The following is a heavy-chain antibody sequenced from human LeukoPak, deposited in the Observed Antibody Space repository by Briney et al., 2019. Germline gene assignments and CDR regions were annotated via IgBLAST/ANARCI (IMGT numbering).Heavy chain of an antibody. CDR2: IYTSGST. CDR3: ARHASRGYYFDY. D-gene: IGHD3-16*01. Sequence: PSETLSLTCTVSGGSISSYYWSWIRQPPGKGLEWIGYIYTSGSTNYNPSLKSRVTISVDTSKNQSSLKLSSVTAADTAVYYCARHASRGYYFDYWGQGTLVTVSS. CDR1: GGSISSYY. V-gene: IGHV4-4*09. J-gene: IGHJ4*02.